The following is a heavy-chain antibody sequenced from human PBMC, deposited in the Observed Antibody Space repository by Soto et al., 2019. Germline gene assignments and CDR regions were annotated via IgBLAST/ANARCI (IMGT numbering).Heavy chain of an antibody. CDR3: ATGRVLYGSEY. CDR2: IYHTESTTY. J-gene: IGHJ4*02. V-gene: IGHV4-59*03. Sequence: QVQLQESGPGLVKPSETLSLTCTVSGGSISSYYWSWIRQPPGRGLQWIGYIYHTESTTYNYNPSLKSRVTISLDTSKNQFSLKLTSVTAEDTDVYYCATGRVLYGSEYWGQGTLVTVSS. D-gene: IGHD3-10*01. CDR1: GGSISSYY.